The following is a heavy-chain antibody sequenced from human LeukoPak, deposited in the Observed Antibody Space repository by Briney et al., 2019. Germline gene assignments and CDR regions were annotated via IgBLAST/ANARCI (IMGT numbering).Heavy chain of an antibody. CDR2: IIPIFGTA. D-gene: IGHD6-13*01. V-gene: IGHV1-69*01. J-gene: IGHJ6*04. CDR3: AREGGSSTRAYYYYGMDV. Sequence: SVKVSCKASGGTFSSYAISWVRQPPGQGLEWMGGIIPIFGTANYAHKFQGRVTITADESTSTAYMELSSLRSEDTAVYYCAREGGSSTRAYYYYGMDVWGKGTTVTVSS. CDR1: GGTFSSYA.